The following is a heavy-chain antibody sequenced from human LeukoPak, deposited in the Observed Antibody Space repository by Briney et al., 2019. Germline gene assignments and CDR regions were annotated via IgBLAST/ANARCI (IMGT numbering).Heavy chain of an antibody. D-gene: IGHD3-3*01. Sequence: PGRSLRLSCAASGFTFSSYGMHWVRQAPGKGLEWVAVIWYDGSNKYYADSVKGRFTISRENSKNTLYLQMNSLRAEDAAVYYCARDQRDYDFWSGSNSNYYYYGMDVWGQGTTVTVSS. CDR1: GFTFSSYG. J-gene: IGHJ6*02. V-gene: IGHV3-33*01. CDR3: ARDQRDYDFWSGSNSNYYYYGMDV. CDR2: IWYDGSNK.